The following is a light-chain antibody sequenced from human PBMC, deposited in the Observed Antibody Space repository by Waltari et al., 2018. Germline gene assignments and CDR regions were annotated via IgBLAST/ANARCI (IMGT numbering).Light chain of an antibody. CDR3: QSYDIDDHWV. CDR1: SGPIASNY. J-gene: IGLJ3*02. V-gene: IGLV6-57*03. Sequence: KFMLTQPHSVSESPGKTVTISCTRSSGPIASNYVQWYQQRPGSAPTTVIYEDNQRPSGVPDRVSGSIDSYSNSASLTISGLQTGDEADYYCQSYDIDDHWVFGGGTKLTVL. CDR2: EDN.